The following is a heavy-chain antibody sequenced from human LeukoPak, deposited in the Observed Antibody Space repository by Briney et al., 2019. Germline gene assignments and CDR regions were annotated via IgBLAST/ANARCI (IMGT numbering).Heavy chain of an antibody. D-gene: IGHD3-22*01. Sequence: ASVKVSCKASGYTFTSYRISWVRQAPGQGLEWMGWISAYNGNTNYAQKLQGRVTMTTDTSTSTAYMELRSLRSDDTAVYYCARRRDYDSSGYYHNWFDPGDQGTLVTVSS. CDR3: ARRRDYDSSGYYHNWFDP. CDR1: GYTFTSYR. CDR2: ISAYNGNT. J-gene: IGHJ5*02. V-gene: IGHV1-18*01.